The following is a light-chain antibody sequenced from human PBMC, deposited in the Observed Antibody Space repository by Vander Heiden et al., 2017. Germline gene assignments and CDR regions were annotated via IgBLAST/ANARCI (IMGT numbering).Light chain of an antibody. Sequence: QSVLTPPPSVSGAPGQSVTISCTGTRSNIGAGYDVHWYQQLPRTAPKLLIYENNNRPSGVPDRLSGSKSGSSASLAITGLQAEDEADYYCQSYDSTLSASVFGTGTRVIVL. CDR3: QSYDSTLSASV. V-gene: IGLV1-40*01. CDR2: ENN. CDR1: RSNIGAGYD. J-gene: IGLJ1*01.